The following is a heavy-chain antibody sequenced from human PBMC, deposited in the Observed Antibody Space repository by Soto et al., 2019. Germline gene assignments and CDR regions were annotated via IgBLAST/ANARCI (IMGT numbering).Heavy chain of an antibody. CDR1: GGSISSGGYY. D-gene: IGHD6-19*01. J-gene: IGHJ4*02. CDR3: ASQASGWYPDY. V-gene: IGHV4-31*03. Sequence: SETLSLTCTVSGGSISSGGYYWSWLRQHPGKGLEWIGYIFDSGTTYYNPSLKSRVTISVDPSKSQFSLRLTSVTATDTAVYYCASQASGWYPDYWGQGTLVTVSS. CDR2: IFDSGTT.